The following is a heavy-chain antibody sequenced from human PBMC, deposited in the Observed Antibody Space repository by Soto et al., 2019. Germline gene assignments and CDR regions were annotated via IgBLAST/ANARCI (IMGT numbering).Heavy chain of an antibody. CDR2: IIPIFGTA. J-gene: IGHJ6*02. D-gene: IGHD6-13*01. V-gene: IGHV1-69*13. CDR1: GGTFSSYA. Sequence: SVEVSCKASGGTFSSYAISWVRQAPGQGLEWMGGIIPIFGTANYAQKFQGRVTITADESTSTAYMELSSLRSEDTAVYYCARKRELVAAAGTPYYYGMDVWGQGTTVTVSS. CDR3: ARKRELVAAAGTPYYYGMDV.